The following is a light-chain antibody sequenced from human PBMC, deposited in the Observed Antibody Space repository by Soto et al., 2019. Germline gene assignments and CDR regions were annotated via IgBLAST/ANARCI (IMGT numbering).Light chain of an antibody. V-gene: IGLV2-11*01. Sequence: QSALTRPRSVSGSPGQSVTISCTGTSSDVGGYDFVSWYQQYPGEAPKLIIYDVSKRPSGVPDRFSGSKSGNTASLTISGLQAEDEAAYHCCSYAGTYTLIFGGGTKVTVL. CDR1: SSDVGGYDF. CDR2: DVS. J-gene: IGLJ2*01. CDR3: CSYAGTYTLI.